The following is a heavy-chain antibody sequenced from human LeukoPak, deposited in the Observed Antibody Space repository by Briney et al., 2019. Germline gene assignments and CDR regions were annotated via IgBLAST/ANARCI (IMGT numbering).Heavy chain of an antibody. CDR3: ARDLSYYDILTGFDY. V-gene: IGHV3-30-3*01. J-gene: IGHJ4*02. CDR2: ISYDGSNK. CDR1: GFTFSSYA. D-gene: IGHD3-9*01. Sequence: GGSLRLSCAASGFTFSSYAMHWVRQAPGKGLEWVAVISYDGSNKYYADSVKGRFTISRDNSKNTLYLLMNSLRAEDTAVYYCARDLSYYDILTGFDYWGQGTLVTVSS.